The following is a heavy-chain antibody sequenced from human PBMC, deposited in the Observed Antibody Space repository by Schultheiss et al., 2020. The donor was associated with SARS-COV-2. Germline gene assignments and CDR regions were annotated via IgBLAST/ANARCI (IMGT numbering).Heavy chain of an antibody. CDR2: IYYSGST. D-gene: IGHD3-10*01. J-gene: IGHJ5*02. CDR3: ARDLVVRGVIRWFDP. V-gene: IGHV4-59*06. CDR1: GGSISSYY. Sequence: SETLSLTCTVSGGSISSYYWGWIRQPPGKGLEWIGYIYYSGSTYYNPSLKSRVTISVDTSKNQFSLKLSSVTAADTAVYYCARDLVVRGVIRWFDPWGQGTLVTVSS.